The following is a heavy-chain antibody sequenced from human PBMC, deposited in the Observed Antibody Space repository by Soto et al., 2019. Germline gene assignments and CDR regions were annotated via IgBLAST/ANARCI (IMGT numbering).Heavy chain of an antibody. CDR1: GGSISSGGYY. CDR2: ISYSGST. Sequence: SESMSLTCTVAGGSISSGGYYWSWIRQHPGKGLERIGYISYSGSTYYNPSLKSRVTISVDTSKNQFSLKLSSVTASDTAVYYRLSEPYWPNSSDPYLEYRDQGTLVTVCS. V-gene: IGHV4-31*03. D-gene: IGHD3-22*01. CDR3: LSEPYWPNSSDPYLEY. J-gene: IGHJ4*02.